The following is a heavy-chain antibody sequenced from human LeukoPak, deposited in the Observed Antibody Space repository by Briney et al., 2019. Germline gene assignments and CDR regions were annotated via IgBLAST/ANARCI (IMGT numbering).Heavy chain of an antibody. CDR3: VKDGPIIVAVTTFDY. V-gene: IGHV3-23*01. Sequence: GGSLRLSCAASGFTFSSYAMSWVRQAPGKGLEWVSAISGNGDNTYYADSVKGRFTISRDNSKNTLYLQMNSLRAEDTAVYYCVKDGPIIVAVTTFDYWGQGTLVTVSS. CDR2: ISGNGDNT. CDR1: GFTFSSYA. D-gene: IGHD2-21*02. J-gene: IGHJ4*02.